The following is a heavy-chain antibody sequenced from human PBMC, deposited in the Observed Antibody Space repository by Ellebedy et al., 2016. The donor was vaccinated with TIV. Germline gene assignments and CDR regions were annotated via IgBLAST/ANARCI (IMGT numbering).Heavy chain of an antibody. CDR2: MYYSGTS. J-gene: IGHJ3*02. Sequence: SETLSLTCIVSGGALSSGGYYWSWIRQPPGEGLEWIAYMYYSGTSYYNPSLGSRLAMSVDTSKNQFSLKLTSVTAADTAVYFCARFRPGASFDIWGHGTVVIVSA. CDR3: ARFRPGASFDI. CDR1: GGALSSGGYY. V-gene: IGHV4-30-4*01. D-gene: IGHD1-14*01.